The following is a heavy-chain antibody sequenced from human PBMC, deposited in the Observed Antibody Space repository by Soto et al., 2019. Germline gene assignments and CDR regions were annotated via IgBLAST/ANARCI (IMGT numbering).Heavy chain of an antibody. D-gene: IGHD3-10*01. Sequence: QVQLQESGPGLVKPSQTLSLTCTVSGGSISSGGYYWSWIRQHPGKGLEWIGYIYYSGSTYYNPSLKSRLTISRDTSKNQFSLELSSVTAADTAVYYCARGVTMVRGVIHTPYFDYWGQGTLVTVSS. CDR1: GGSISSGGYY. V-gene: IGHV4-31*03. CDR3: ARGVTMVRGVIHTPYFDY. CDR2: IYYSGST. J-gene: IGHJ4*02.